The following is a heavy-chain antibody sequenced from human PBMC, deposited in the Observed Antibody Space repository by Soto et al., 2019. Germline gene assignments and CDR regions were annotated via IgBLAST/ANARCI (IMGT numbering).Heavy chain of an antibody. CDR2: IYHSGST. V-gene: IGHV4-4*02. J-gene: IGHJ6*02. Sequence: PSETLSLTCTVSGGSISSSNWWSWVRQPPGKGLEWIGEIYHSGSTNYNPSLKSRVTISVDTSKNQFSLKLSSVTAADTAVYYCARSGKEQLVRMGMDVWGQGTTVT. CDR1: GGSISSSNW. D-gene: IGHD6-6*01. CDR3: ARSGKEQLVRMGMDV.